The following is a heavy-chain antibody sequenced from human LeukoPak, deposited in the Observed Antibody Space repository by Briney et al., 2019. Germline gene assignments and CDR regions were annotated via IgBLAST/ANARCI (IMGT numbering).Heavy chain of an antibody. Sequence: SETLSLTCTVSGGSISSYYWSWIRQPPGKGLEWIGYIYYSGSTNYNPSLKSRVTISVDTSKNQFSLKLSSVTAADTAVYYCARRNYPYYYFDYWGQGALVTVSS. V-gene: IGHV4-59*01. CDR2: IYYSGST. CDR1: GGSISSYY. CDR3: ARRNYPYYYFDY. J-gene: IGHJ4*02. D-gene: IGHD1-26*01.